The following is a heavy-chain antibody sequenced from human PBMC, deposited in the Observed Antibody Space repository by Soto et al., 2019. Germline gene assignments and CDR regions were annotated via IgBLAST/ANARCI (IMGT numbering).Heavy chain of an antibody. V-gene: IGHV3-23*01. Sequence: PGGSLRLSCAASGFTFSTYAMSLVRQAPGKGLEWVSGFSASGGITYYTDSVKGRFTISRDNSKNTLYLQMNSLRAEDTAVYYCAKDSSSRYCSGAYCHFSGSFLDHWGQGTLVTVSS. J-gene: IGHJ4*02. CDR3: AKDSSSRYCSGAYCHFSGSFLDH. D-gene: IGHD2-15*01. CDR2: FSASGGIT. CDR1: GFTFSTYA.